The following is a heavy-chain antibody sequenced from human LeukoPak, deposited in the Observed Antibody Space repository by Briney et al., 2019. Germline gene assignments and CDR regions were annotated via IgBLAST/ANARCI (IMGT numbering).Heavy chain of an antibody. J-gene: IGHJ5*02. CDR1: GYTFTSYG. CDR2: ISAYNGNT. D-gene: IGHD3-10*01. V-gene: IGHV1-18*01. CDR3: ARDRWYGSGSYTNWFDP. Sequence: ASVKVSCKASGYTFTSYGISWVRQAPGQGLEWMGWISAYNGNTNYAQKFQGRVTMTRDTSISTAYMELSRLRSDDTAVYYCARDRWYGSGSYTNWFDPWGQGTLVTVSS.